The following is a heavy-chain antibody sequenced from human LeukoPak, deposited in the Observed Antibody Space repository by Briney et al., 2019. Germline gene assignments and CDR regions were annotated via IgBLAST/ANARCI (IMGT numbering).Heavy chain of an antibody. V-gene: IGHV4-39*01. D-gene: IGHD3-22*01. CDR2: IYYSGST. CDR3: ARLAYDSSGYYQTRDAFDI. J-gene: IGHJ3*02. Sequence: PSETLSLTCTVSGGSIRSSSYYWGWIRQPPGKGLEWIGSIYYSGSTYYNPSLKSRVTISVDTSKNQFSLKLSSVTAADTAVYYCARLAYDSSGYYQTRDAFDIWGQGTMVTVSS. CDR1: GGSIRSSSYY.